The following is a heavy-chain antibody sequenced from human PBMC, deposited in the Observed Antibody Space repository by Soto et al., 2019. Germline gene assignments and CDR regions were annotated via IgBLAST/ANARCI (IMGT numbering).Heavy chain of an antibody. CDR1: GFTFSSYG. CDR3: AKKGNYYYGMDV. J-gene: IGHJ6*02. Sequence: QVQLVESGGGVVQPGRSLRLSCAASGFTFSSYGMHWVRQAPGKGLEWVAVISYDGSNKYYADSVKGRFTISRDNSKNTLYLQMNSLRAEDTAVYYCAKKGNYYYGMDVWGQGTTVTVSS. V-gene: IGHV3-30*18. D-gene: IGHD6-13*01. CDR2: ISYDGSNK.